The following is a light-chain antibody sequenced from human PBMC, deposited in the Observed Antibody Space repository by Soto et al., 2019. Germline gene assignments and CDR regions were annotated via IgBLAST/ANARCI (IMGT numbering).Light chain of an antibody. CDR3: QQLNSYPRT. CDR2: TAS. CDR1: QGINNY. J-gene: IGKJ4*01. V-gene: IGKV1-9*01. Sequence: DIQLTQSPSFLSASVGDRVTITCRASQGINNYLAWFQQKPGKAPKLLIYTASTLQSGVPSRFSGSGSGTEFTLTISSLQPEDSATYYCQQLNSYPRTFGGGSKVEI.